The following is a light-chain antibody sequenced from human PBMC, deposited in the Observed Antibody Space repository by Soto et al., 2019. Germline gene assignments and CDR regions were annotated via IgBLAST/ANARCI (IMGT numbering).Light chain of an antibody. CDR1: QSVSTN. Sequence: EIAMTQSPAYLSVSPGERATLSCRASQSVSTNLAWYQQKPGQAPRLLMYGASTRAIGIPARFTGGGSGTEFTLTINSLQPEDLTFYYCQQYDNWPITFGQGTRLEIK. CDR3: QQYDNWPIT. J-gene: IGKJ5*01. CDR2: GAS. V-gene: IGKV3-15*01.